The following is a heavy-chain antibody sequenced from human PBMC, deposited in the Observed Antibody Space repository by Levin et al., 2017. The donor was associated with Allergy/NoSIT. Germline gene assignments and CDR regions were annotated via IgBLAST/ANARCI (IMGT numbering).Heavy chain of an antibody. CDR3: ARGSIVATRLREQPFDP. Sequence: GGSLRLSCAASGFTFSSYAMHWVRQAPGKGLEWVAVISYDGSNKYYADSVKGRFTISRDNSKNTLYLQMNSLRAEDTAVYYCARGSIVATRLREQPFDPWGQGTLVTVSS. J-gene: IGHJ5*02. V-gene: IGHV3-30-3*01. D-gene: IGHD5-12*01. CDR1: GFTFSSYA. CDR2: ISYDGSNK.